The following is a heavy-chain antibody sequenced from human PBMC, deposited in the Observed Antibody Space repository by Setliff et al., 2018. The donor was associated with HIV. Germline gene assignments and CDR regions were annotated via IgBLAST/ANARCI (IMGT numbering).Heavy chain of an antibody. V-gene: IGHV1-46*01. CDR1: GYTFTSYY. CDR3: ASTLRYFDWFDAFDI. Sequence: ASVKVSCKASGYTFTSYYMHWVRQAPGQGLEWMGIINPSGGGTSYAQKFQGRVTMTRDTSTSTVYMELSSLRSEDTAVYYCASTLRYFDWFDAFDIWGQGTMVTVSS. J-gene: IGHJ3*02. CDR2: INPSGGGT. D-gene: IGHD3-9*01.